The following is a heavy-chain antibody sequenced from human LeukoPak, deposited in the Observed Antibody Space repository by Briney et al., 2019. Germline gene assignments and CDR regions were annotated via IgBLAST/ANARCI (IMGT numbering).Heavy chain of an antibody. J-gene: IGHJ4*02. CDR3: AKDRYYYDSSGYYDY. Sequence: QSGGSLRLSCAASGFTFRSYWMSWVRQAPGKGLEWVANIKEDGSEKYYVDSVKGRFTISRDNAKNSLYLQMNSLRAEDTALYYCAKDRYYYDSSGYYDYWGQGTLVTVSS. V-gene: IGHV3-7*03. CDR1: GFTFRSYW. CDR2: IKEDGSEK. D-gene: IGHD3-22*01.